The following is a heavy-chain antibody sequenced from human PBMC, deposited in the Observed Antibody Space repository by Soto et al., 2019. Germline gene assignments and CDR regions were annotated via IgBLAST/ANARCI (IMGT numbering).Heavy chain of an antibody. J-gene: IGHJ4*02. CDR3: ARSYYYDSSGYYLDY. CDR1: GYTFTSYY. CDR2: INPSGGST. Sequence: ASVKVSCKASGYTFTSYYMHWVRQAPGQGLEWMGIINPSGGSTNYNPSLKSRVTISVDTSKNQFSLKLSSVTAADTAVYYCARSYYYDSSGYYLDYWGQGTLVTVSS. V-gene: IGHV1-46*01. D-gene: IGHD3-22*01.